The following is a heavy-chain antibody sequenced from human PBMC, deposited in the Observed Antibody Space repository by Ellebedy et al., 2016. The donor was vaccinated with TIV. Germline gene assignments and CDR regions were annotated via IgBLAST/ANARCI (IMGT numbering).Heavy chain of an antibody. CDR2: IIPILGIA. J-gene: IGHJ4*02. CDR3: ASLQHIVVFD. Sequence: SVKVSCXASGGTFSSYAISWVRQAPGQGLEWMGRIIPILGIANYAQKFQGRVTITADKSTSTAYMELSSLRSEDTAVYYCASLQHIVVFDWGQGTLVTVSS. V-gene: IGHV1-69*04. CDR1: GGTFSSYA. D-gene: IGHD2-21*01.